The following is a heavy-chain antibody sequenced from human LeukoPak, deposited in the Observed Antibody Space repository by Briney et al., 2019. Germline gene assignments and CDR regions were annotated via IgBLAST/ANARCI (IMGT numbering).Heavy chain of an antibody. D-gene: IGHD3-9*01. CDR1: GFTFSSYS. Sequence: SGGSLRLSCAASGFTFSSYSMNWVRQAPGKGLEWVSSISSSSSYIYYADSVKGRFTTSRDNAKNSLYLQMNSLRAEDTAVYYCARLRITILSNWFDPWGQGTLVTVSS. CDR3: ARLRITILSNWFDP. J-gene: IGHJ5*02. V-gene: IGHV3-21*01. CDR2: ISSSSSYI.